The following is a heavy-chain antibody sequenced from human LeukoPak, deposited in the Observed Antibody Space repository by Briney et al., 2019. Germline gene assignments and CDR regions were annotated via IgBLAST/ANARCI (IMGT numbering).Heavy chain of an antibody. D-gene: IGHD2/OR15-2a*01. Sequence: GGSLRLSCAASAFTFSSFGMHWVRQAPGKGLEWVAVIWFDGGKIYYADSVKGRFTISRDNSKNTVYLQMNSLRVEDTAVYHCARDFTNIRGGGYFDNWGQGTLVTVSS. J-gene: IGHJ4*02. CDR2: IWFDGGKI. CDR3: ARDFTNIRGGGYFDN. CDR1: AFTFSSFG. V-gene: IGHV3-33*01.